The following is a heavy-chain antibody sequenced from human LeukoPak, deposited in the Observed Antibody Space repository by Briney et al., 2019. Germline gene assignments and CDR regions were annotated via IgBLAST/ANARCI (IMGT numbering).Heavy chain of an antibody. J-gene: IGHJ6*03. D-gene: IGHD3-3*01. CDR1: GYTFTSYD. V-gene: IGHV1-8*01. Sequence: ASVKVSCKASGYTFTSYDINWVRQATGQGLEWMGWMNPNSGNTGYAQKFQGRVTMTRNTTISTAYMELSSLRSEDTAVYYCARGANDFWSGYYRARYYYYMDVWAKGPRSPSP. CDR2: MNPNSGNT. CDR3: ARGANDFWSGYYRARYYYYMDV.